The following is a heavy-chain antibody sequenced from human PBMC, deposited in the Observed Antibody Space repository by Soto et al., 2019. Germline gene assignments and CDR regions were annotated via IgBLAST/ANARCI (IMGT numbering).Heavy chain of an antibody. CDR2: ISPDGSTT. Sequence: EVQLVESGGGLVQPGGSLRLSCAASGFTVSTYWMHWVRQDPGKGLMWVSRISPDGSTTTYADPVRGRFTISRDTAENTLYLQMNSLRVEATAVYYCAKDRVPYSDYVLYFDLWGRGTLVTVSS. CDR3: AKDRVPYSDYVLYFDL. CDR1: GFTVSTYW. D-gene: IGHD4-17*01. J-gene: IGHJ2*01. V-gene: IGHV3-74*01.